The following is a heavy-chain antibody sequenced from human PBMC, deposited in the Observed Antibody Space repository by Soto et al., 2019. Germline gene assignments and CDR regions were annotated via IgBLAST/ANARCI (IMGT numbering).Heavy chain of an antibody. CDR1: GGSISSSSYY. D-gene: IGHD2-15*01. J-gene: IGHJ4*02. CDR2: IYYSGST. CDR3: ARILGYCSGGSCYSWGIDY. Sequence: QLQLQKSGPGLVKPSETLSLTCTVSGGSISSSSYYWGWIRQPPGKGLEWIGSIYYSGSTYYNPSLKSRVTISVDTSKNQFSLKLSSVTAADTAVYYCARILGYCSGGSCYSWGIDYWGQGTLVTVSS. V-gene: IGHV4-39*01.